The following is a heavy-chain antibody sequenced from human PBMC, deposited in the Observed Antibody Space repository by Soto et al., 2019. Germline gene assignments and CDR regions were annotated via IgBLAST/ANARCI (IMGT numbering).Heavy chain of an antibody. CDR1: GGTFSSYT. V-gene: IGHV1-69*02. D-gene: IGHD6-19*01. J-gene: IGHJ6*02. CDR2: IIPILGIA. CDR3: AVGSRQWLAMTHPPRYGMDV. Sequence: QVQLVQSGAEVKKPGSSVKVSCKASGGTFSSYTISWVRQAPGQGLEWMGRIIPILGIANYAQKFQGRVTITADKSTSTAYMELSSLRSEDTAVYYCAVGSRQWLAMTHPPRYGMDVWGQGTTVTVSS.